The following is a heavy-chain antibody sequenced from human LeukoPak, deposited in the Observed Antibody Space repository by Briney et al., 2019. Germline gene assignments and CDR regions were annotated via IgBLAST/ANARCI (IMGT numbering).Heavy chain of an antibody. CDR1: GGSFSGYY. Sequence: ASETLSLTCAVYGGSFSGYYWSWTRQPPGKGLEWIGEINHSGSTNYNPSLKSRVTISVDTSKNQFSLKLSSVTAADTAVYYCARGHIVGAKPGDYWGQGTLVTVSS. J-gene: IGHJ4*02. CDR2: INHSGST. CDR3: ARGHIVGAKPGDY. D-gene: IGHD1-26*01. V-gene: IGHV4-34*01.